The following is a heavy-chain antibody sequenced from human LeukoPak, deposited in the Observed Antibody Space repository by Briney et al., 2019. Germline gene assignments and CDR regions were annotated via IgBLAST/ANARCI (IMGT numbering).Heavy chain of an antibody. CDR1: GFTFSSYA. V-gene: IGHV3-30*04. Sequence: TGGSLRLSCAASGFTFSSYAMHWVRQAPGKGLEWVAVKSYDGSNKYYADSVKGRFTISRDNSKNTLYLQMNSLRAEDTAVYYCARGWATYYDFWSGYSSNWFDPWGQGTLVTVSS. CDR3: ARGWATYYDFWSGYSSNWFDP. D-gene: IGHD3-3*01. CDR2: KSYDGSNK. J-gene: IGHJ5*02.